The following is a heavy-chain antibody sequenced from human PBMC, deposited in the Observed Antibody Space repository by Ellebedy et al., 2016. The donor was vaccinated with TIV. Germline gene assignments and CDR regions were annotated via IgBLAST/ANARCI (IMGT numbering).Heavy chain of an antibody. CDR1: GYSFTSYW. D-gene: IGHD5-24*01. V-gene: IGHV5-51*01. CDR2: IYPGDSDT. J-gene: IGHJ5*02. Sequence: GESLKISXKGSGYSFTSYWIGWVRQMPGKGLEWMGIIYPGDSDTRYSPSFQGQVTISADKSISTAYLQWSSLKASDTAMYYCARHWRQRWLQSESWFDPWGQGTLVTVSS. CDR3: ARHWRQRWLQSESWFDP.